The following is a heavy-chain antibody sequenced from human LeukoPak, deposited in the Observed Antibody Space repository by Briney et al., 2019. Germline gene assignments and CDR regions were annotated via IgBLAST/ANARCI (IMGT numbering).Heavy chain of an antibody. CDR2: IYHSGSI. Sequence: PSETLSLTCSVSGYSITSGYYWAWIRQPPGKGLEWIGCIYHSGSIHYNPSLKSRVTISEDTSKNQFSLRMTSLTAADTAVYYCARRGFVTTTFDLWGQGTLVAVSS. CDR1: GYSITSGYY. D-gene: IGHD1-1*01. CDR3: ARRGFVTTTFDL. V-gene: IGHV4-38-2*01. J-gene: IGHJ4*02.